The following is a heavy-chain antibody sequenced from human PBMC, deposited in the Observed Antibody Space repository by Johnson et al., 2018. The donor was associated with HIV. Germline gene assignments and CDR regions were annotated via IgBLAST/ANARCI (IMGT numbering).Heavy chain of an antibody. CDR2: ISSSGSTI. Sequence: VQLVESGGGVVQPGRSLRLSCAASGFTFSDYYMSWIRQAPGKGLEWVSYISSSGSTIYYADSVKGRFTISRDNSKNTLYLQMNSLSAEDTAVYYCARGGEYSSSLYAFDIWGQGTMVTVSS. V-gene: IGHV3-11*04. CDR3: ARGGEYSSSLYAFDI. D-gene: IGHD6-13*01. J-gene: IGHJ3*02. CDR1: GFTFSDYY.